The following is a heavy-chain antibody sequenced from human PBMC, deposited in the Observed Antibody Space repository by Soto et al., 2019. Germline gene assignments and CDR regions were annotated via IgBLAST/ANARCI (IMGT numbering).Heavy chain of an antibody. CDR2: ISGSGGST. J-gene: IGHJ4*02. Sequence: GSLRLSCAASGFTFSSYAMSWVRQAPGKGLEWVSAISGSGGSTYYADSVKGRFTISRDNSKNTLYLQMNSLRAEDTAVYYCAKAPTPNSSGWYYFDYWGQGTLVTVSS. CDR1: GFTFSSYA. CDR3: AKAPTPNSSGWYYFDY. D-gene: IGHD6-19*01. V-gene: IGHV3-23*01.